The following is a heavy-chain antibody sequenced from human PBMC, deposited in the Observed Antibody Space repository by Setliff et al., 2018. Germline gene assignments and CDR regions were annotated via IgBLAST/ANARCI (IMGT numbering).Heavy chain of an antibody. Sequence: PSETLSLTCSVSGGSISSGGFYWSWIRQSAGRGLEWIGHFHTGGATDYNLSLKSRVTISLDSSKNQFSLNLSSVTAADTAVYFCARCGYNYGPIDCWGQGTLVTVPQ. V-gene: IGHV4-61*09. CDR2: FHTGGAT. D-gene: IGHD5-18*01. CDR1: GGSISSGGFY. CDR3: ARCGYNYGPIDC. J-gene: IGHJ4*02.